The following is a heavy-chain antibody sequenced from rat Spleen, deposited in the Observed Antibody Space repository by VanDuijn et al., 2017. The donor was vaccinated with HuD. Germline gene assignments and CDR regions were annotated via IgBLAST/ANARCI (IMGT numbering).Heavy chain of an antibody. J-gene: IGHJ3*01. Sequence: EVQLVESGGGLVQPGRSMKLSCAASGFTFSNYGLAWVRQAPKKGLEWVAYISYDGDTTYYRDSVKGRFTSSRANAKSILYLQMDSLRSEDTATYYCTTRPYYSSLNWFPYWGQGTLVTVSS. CDR1: GFTFSNYG. CDR2: ISYDGDTT. CDR3: TTRPYYSSLNWFPY. D-gene: IGHD1-2*01. V-gene: IGHV5-20*01.